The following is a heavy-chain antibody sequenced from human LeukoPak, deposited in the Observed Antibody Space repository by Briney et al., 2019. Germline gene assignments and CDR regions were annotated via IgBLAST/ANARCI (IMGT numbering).Heavy chain of an antibody. V-gene: IGHV1-2*02. CDR2: INPNSGGT. D-gene: IGHD2-15*01. CDR1: GYTFTGYY. Sequence: GASVKVSCKASGYTFTGYYMHWVRQAPGQGLEWMGWINPNSGGTNYAQKFQGRVTMIRDTSISTAYMELSRLRSDDTAVYYCARRRCSGGSCYPNSNWFDPWGQGTLVTVSS. J-gene: IGHJ5*02. CDR3: ARRRCSGGSCYPNSNWFDP.